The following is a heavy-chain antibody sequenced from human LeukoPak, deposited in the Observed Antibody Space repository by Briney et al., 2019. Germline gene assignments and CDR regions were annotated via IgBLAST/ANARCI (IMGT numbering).Heavy chain of an antibody. J-gene: IGHJ4*02. D-gene: IGHD3-10*01. CDR1: GFTTSSYR. Sequence: GGSLTLSCAASGFTTSSYRMSWVRQAPGKGLEWVANIKQDGSEKYYVDSVKGRFTISRDNSKNTLYLQMNSLRADDTAVYYCAQSQFYYGSGSHDYWGQGTLVTVSS. CDR2: IKQDGSEK. V-gene: IGHV3-7*03. CDR3: AQSQFYYGSGSHDY.